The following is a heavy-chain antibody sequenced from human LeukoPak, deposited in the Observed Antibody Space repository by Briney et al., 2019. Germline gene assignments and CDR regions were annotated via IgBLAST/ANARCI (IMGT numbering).Heavy chain of an antibody. CDR2: LSYSGST. Sequence: AETLSLTCTVSGGSIRDSSDYGGWIRQPPGKGLEWIGSLSYSGSTYYNPSLKSRATISVDTSKNQFSLKLTSVTAADTAVYYCVRHPRGGYSNGFDGLDIWGQGTMVTVPS. CDR3: VRHPRGGYSNGFDGLDI. CDR1: GGSIRDSSDY. D-gene: IGHD5-18*01. J-gene: IGHJ3*02. V-gene: IGHV4-39*01.